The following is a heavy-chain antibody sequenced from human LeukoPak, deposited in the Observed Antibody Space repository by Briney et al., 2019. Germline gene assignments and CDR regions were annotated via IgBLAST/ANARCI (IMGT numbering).Heavy chain of an antibody. CDR2: ISGSGGST. J-gene: IGHJ4*02. D-gene: IGHD2-8*02. CDR3: AKPGSSYCTGGVCYGTVVDY. Sequence: GGSLRLSCAASGFTFSSYAMSWVRQAPGKGLEWVSAISGSGGSTYYADSVKGRFTISRDNSKNTLYLQMNSLRADATAVYYCAKPGSSYCTGGVCYGTVVDYWGQGTLVTVSS. CDR1: GFTFSSYA. V-gene: IGHV3-23*01.